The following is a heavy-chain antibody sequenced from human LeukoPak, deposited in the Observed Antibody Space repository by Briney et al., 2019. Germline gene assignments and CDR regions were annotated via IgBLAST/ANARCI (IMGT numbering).Heavy chain of an antibody. Sequence: GGSLRLSCAASGFTFSSYAMSWVRQAPGKGLEWASAISGSGGSTYYADSVKGRFTISRDNSKNTLYLQMNSLRAEDTAVYYCAKGGQQLGNYFDYWGQGTLVTVSS. V-gene: IGHV3-23*01. D-gene: IGHD6-13*01. CDR1: GFTFSSYA. CDR2: ISGSGGST. J-gene: IGHJ4*02. CDR3: AKGGQQLGNYFDY.